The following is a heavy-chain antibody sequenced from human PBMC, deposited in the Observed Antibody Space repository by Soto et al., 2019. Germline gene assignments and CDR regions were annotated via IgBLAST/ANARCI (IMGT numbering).Heavy chain of an antibody. CDR1: GGSISSSSYY. CDR2: IYYSGST. V-gene: IGHV4-61*05. D-gene: IGHD3-3*01. J-gene: IGHJ5*02. Sequence: SETLSLTCTVSGGSISSSSYYWGWIRQPPGKALEWIGYIYYSGSTKYNPSLKSRVTMSVDTSKNQFSLKVSSLTAADTAVYFCARGNYDSTWFDPWGPGTLVTVS. CDR3: ARGNYDSTWFDP.